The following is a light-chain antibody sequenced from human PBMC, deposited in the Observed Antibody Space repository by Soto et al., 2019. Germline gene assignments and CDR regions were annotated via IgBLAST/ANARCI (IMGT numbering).Light chain of an antibody. V-gene: IGLV2-14*03. Sequence: QSALTQPASVSGSPGQSITISCTGTSSDVGSYNYVSWYQHHPGKAPKLMIYDVSNRPSGVSNRFSGSKSGNTASLTISGLQAEDEADYYFSSYSSSITLAFGGGTKLTVL. CDR2: DVS. J-gene: IGLJ2*01. CDR3: SSYSSSITLA. CDR1: SSDVGSYNY.